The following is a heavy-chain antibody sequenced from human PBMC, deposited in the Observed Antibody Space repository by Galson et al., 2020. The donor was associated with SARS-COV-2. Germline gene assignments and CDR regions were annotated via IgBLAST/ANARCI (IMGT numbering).Heavy chain of an antibody. D-gene: IGHD3-10*01. J-gene: IGHJ4*02. CDR1: GFTLSHAW. V-gene: IGHV3-15*01. CDR3: ATGAPFGVYTASPGGVFRY. Sequence: GESLKISCAASGFTLSHAWMTWVRQAPGKGLEWVGHIKSKTDDGTTDYAAPVKGRLTISRDDSKNTLYLQFSSLKTEDTAVYYCATGAPFGVYTASPGGVFRYWGQGTQVTVSS. CDR2: IKSKTDDGTT.